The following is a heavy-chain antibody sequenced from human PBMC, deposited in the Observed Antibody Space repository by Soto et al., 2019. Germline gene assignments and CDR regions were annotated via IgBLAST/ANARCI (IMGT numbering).Heavy chain of an antibody. CDR1: GYTFTNSD. CDR3: ARRPHCSGGICYYGLDN. Sequence: QVQLVQSGAEVKKPGASVKVSCKASGYTFTNSDINWVRQAPGQGLEWMGWMNPDSGHAAYAQKFQGRVTLTTSTYTYTVYMEMRSLGSEDTAVYYCARRPHCSGGICYYGLDNWGQGTLVTVAS. CDR2: MNPDSGHA. V-gene: IGHV1-8*01. D-gene: IGHD2-15*01. J-gene: IGHJ4*02.